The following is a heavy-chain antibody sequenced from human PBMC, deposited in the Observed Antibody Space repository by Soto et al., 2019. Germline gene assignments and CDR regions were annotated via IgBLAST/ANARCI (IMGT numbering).Heavy chain of an antibody. Sequence: QVQLVQSGAEVKKPGASVKVSCKASGYTFTSYYMHWVRQAPGQGLEWMGIINPSGGSTSYAQKFQGRVTMTRDTATSTVYMELSSLRSEDTAVYYCARDGDGSGREYYYYYMDVWGKGTTVTVSS. CDR1: GYTFTSYY. J-gene: IGHJ6*03. V-gene: IGHV1-46*03. CDR2: INPSGGST. D-gene: IGHD3-10*01. CDR3: ARDGDGSGREYYYYYMDV.